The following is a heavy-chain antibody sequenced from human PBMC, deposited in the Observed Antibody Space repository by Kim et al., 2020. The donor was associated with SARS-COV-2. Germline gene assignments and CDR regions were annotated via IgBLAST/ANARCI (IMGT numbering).Heavy chain of an antibody. CDR2: ISSSSSYI. Sequence: GGYLRLSCAASGFTFSSYSMNWVRQAPGKGLEWVSSISSSSSYIYYADSVKGRFTISRDNAKNSLYLQMNSLRAEDTAVYYCARGVGSSSWLFDYWGQGTLVTVSS. J-gene: IGHJ4*02. D-gene: IGHD6-13*01. CDR3: ARGVGSSSWLFDY. CDR1: GFTFSSYS. V-gene: IGHV3-21*01.